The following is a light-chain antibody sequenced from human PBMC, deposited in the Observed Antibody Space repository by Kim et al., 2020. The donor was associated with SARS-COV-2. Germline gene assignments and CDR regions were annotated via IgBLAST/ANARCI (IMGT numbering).Light chain of an antibody. Sequence: GDRVTITCRASQDISSYLVWYHQKPGKAPKLLIYAASTLQSGVPSRFSGSGSGTDFTLTISSLQPGDFATYYCQQLSSYPLTFGGGTKVEIK. CDR3: QQLSSYPLT. J-gene: IGKJ4*01. V-gene: IGKV1-9*01. CDR2: AAS. CDR1: QDISSY.